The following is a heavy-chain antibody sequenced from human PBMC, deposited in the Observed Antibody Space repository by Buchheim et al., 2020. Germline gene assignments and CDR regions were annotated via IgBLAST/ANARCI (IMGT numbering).Heavy chain of an antibody. D-gene: IGHD1-26*01. J-gene: IGHJ4*02. V-gene: IGHV3-33*01. Sequence: QVQLVESGGGVVQPGRSLRLSCAASGFTFSSYGMHWVRQAPGKGLEWVAVIWYDGSNKYYADSVKGRFTISRDNSKNTLYLQMNSLRAEDTAVYYCARDYESIVGATYYFDYWGQGTL. CDR1: GFTFSSYG. CDR3: ARDYESIVGATYYFDY. CDR2: IWYDGSNK.